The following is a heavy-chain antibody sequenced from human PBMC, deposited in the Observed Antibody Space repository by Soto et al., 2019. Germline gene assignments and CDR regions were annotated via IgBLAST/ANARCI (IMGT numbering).Heavy chain of an antibody. Sequence: KISCKGSGYSFAGYWITWVRQKPGKGLEWMGRIDPSDSQTYYSPSFRGHVTISVTKSITTVFLQWSSLRASDTAMYYCARQIYDSDTGPNFQYYFDSWGQGTTVTVYS. CDR1: GYSFAGYW. CDR2: IDPSDSQT. CDR3: ARQIYDSDTGPNFQYYFDS. V-gene: IGHV5-10-1*01. D-gene: IGHD3-22*01. J-gene: IGHJ4*02.